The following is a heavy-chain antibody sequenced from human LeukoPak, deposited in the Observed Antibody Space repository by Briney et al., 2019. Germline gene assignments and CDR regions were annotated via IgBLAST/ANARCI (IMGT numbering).Heavy chain of an antibody. CDR2: MNPNSGNT. J-gene: IGHJ4*02. CDR1: GYTFTSYD. Sequence: ASVTVSCTASGYTFTSYDINWVRQATGQGLEWMGWMNPNSGNTGYAQKFQGRVTTTRNTSISTAYMELSSLRSEDTAVYYCARAVIAVAGTGFDYWGQGTLVTVSS. V-gene: IGHV1-8*01. CDR3: ARAVIAVAGTGFDY. D-gene: IGHD6-19*01.